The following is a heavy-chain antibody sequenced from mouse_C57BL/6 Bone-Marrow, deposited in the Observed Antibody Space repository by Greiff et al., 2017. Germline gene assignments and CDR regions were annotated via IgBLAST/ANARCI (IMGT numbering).Heavy chain of an antibody. D-gene: IGHD1-1*01. CDR1: GYNFTSYD. J-gene: IGHJ1*03. CDR2: IYPIDGST. V-gene: IGHV1-85*01. CDR3: ARDYGSSYWYFDV. Sequence: QVQLQQSGPELVKPGASVKLSCKASGYNFTSYDINWVKQRPGPGLELFGWIYPIDGSTKYNEKFKGKATLTVDTSSSTAYMELHSLTSEDSAVYFCARDYGSSYWYFDVWGTGTTVTVSS.